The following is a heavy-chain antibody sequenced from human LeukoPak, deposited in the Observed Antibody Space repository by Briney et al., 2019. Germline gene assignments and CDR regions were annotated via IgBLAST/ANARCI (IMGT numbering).Heavy chain of an antibody. Sequence: PSETLSLTCTVSGGSISSSSYYWGWIRQPPGKGLEWIGSIYYSGSTYYNPSLKSRVTISVDTSKDQFSLKLSSVTAADTAVYYCARDLGDTAMAPGPVDYWGQGTLVTVSS. D-gene: IGHD5-18*01. V-gene: IGHV4-39*07. CDR3: ARDLGDTAMAPGPVDY. CDR2: IYYSGST. J-gene: IGHJ4*02. CDR1: GGSISSSSYY.